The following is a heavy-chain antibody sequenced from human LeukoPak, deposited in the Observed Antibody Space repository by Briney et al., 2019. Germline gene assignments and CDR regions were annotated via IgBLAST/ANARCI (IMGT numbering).Heavy chain of an antibody. Sequence: SVKVSCKASGGTFSSYAISWVRQAPGQGLEWMGRIIPILGIANYAQKFQGRVTITADKSTSTAYMELSSLRSEDTAVYYCASPVTRITMIVGDAFDIWGQGTMVTVSS. J-gene: IGHJ3*02. CDR2: IIPILGIA. V-gene: IGHV1-69*04. CDR1: GGTFSSYA. CDR3: ASPVTRITMIVGDAFDI. D-gene: IGHD3-22*01.